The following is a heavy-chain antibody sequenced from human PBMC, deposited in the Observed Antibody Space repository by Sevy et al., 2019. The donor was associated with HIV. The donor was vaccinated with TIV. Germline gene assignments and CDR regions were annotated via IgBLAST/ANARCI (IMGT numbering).Heavy chain of an antibody. J-gene: IGHJ3*02. CDR3: ARDGGTLTTPGAFDI. D-gene: IGHD4-17*01. Sequence: SETLSLTCTVSGGSISSGSYSWNWIRQPPGKGLEWIGYIYHSGNTYYNPSLQSRLTISVDRSKNQFSLKLSSVTAADTAMYYCARDGGTLTTPGAFDIWGQGTMVTVSS. V-gene: IGHV4-30-2*01. CDR1: GGSISSGSYS. CDR2: IYHSGNT.